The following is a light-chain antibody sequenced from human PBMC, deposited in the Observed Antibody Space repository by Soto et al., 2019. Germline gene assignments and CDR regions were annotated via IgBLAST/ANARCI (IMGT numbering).Light chain of an antibody. CDR1: SSDVGGYNY. Sequence: QSVLTQPASVSGSPGQSITISCTGTSSDVGGYNYVSWYQQHPGKAPKLMIYDVSNRPSGVSNRFSGSKSGNTASLTISGLQAEDEADYYCSSYTSSRTLLGTGTQLTVL. V-gene: IGLV2-14*01. CDR3: SSYTSSRTL. J-gene: IGLJ1*01. CDR2: DVS.